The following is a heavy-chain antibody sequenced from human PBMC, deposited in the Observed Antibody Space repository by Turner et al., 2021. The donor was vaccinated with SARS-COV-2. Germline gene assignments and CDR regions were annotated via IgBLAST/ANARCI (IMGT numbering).Heavy chain of an antibody. D-gene: IGHD2-2*01. CDR1: GFTSSSYS. J-gene: IGHJ6*02. CDR3: ARQLGYCSSTICYRFLRGGMDV. Sequence: EVQLVESGGGLVKPGGSLRLSCAASGFTSSSYSRNWVRQAPGEGLGWVSSISSTSSYISYADSVKGRFTISRDNAKNSLYLQMNSLRAEDTAVYYCARQLGYCSSTICYRFLRGGMDVWGQGTTVTVSS. V-gene: IGHV3-21*01. CDR2: ISSTSSYI.